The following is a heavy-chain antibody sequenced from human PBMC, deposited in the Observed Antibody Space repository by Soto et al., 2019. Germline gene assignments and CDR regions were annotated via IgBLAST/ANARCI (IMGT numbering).Heavy chain of an antibody. Sequence: SETLSLTCAVYGGSFSGYYWSWIRQPPGKGLEWIGEINHSGSTNYNPSLKSRVTISVDTSKNQFSLKLSSVTAADTAVYYCARGGGRDGYYFDYWGQGTLVTVSS. J-gene: IGHJ4*02. D-gene: IGHD2-15*01. CDR3: ARGGGRDGYYFDY. CDR1: GGSFSGYY. CDR2: INHSGST. V-gene: IGHV4-34*01.